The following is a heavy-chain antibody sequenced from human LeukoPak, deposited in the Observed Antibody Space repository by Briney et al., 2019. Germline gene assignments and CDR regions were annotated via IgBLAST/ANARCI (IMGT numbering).Heavy chain of an antibody. J-gene: IGHJ4*02. CDR1: GFTFDDYG. V-gene: IGHV3-20*04. D-gene: IGHD2-15*01. CDR3: ARDGSSGNYFDY. Sequence: GGSLRLSCAASGFTFDDYGMSWVRQAPGKGLEWVSGINWNGGSTGYGDSVKGRFTISRDNAKNSLYLQMNSLRAEDTALYYCARDGSSGNYFDYWGQGTLVTVSS. CDR2: INWNGGST.